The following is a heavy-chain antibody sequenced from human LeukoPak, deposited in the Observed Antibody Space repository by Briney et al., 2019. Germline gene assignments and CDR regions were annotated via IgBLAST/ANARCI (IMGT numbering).Heavy chain of an antibody. CDR1: GLTVSNNY. D-gene: IGHD1-26*01. V-gene: IGHV3-53*01. J-gene: IGHJ4*02. CDR2: IYSGGST. Sequence: GGSLRLSCAVSGLTVSNNYMSWVRQAPGKGLEWVSVIYSGGSTYYADSVKGRFTISRDNSKNTVYLQMNSLRDKDTAVYYCARNVGYWGQGTLVTVSS. CDR3: ARNVGY.